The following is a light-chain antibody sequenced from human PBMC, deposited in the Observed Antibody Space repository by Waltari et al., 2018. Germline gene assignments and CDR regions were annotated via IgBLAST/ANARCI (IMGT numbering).Light chain of an antibody. J-gene: IGLJ3*02. Sequence: QSALTQPPSASGSPGQSVTISCTGTSSDVGGYNYVSWFQQRPGKAPKVMIYEVSKRPAGVPYRCSGSKSGSTAALIVSGLQAEDEADYYCSSYAGSKFWVFGGGTKLTVL. V-gene: IGLV2-8*01. CDR3: SSYAGSKFWV. CDR2: EVS. CDR1: SSDVGGYNY.